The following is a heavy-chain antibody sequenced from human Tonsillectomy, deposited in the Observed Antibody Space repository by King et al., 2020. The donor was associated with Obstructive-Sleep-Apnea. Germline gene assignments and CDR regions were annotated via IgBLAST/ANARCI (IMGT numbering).Heavy chain of an antibody. D-gene: IGHD1-26*01. CDR2: ISSSSSYI. Sequence: VQLVESGGGLVKPGGSLRLSCAASGFTFSSYSMNWVRQAPGKGLEWVSSISSSSSYIYYADSVKGRLTISRDNAKNSLYLQMNSLRAEDTAVYYCASIKWELGAFDIWGQGTMVTVSS. CDR3: ASIKWELGAFDI. CDR1: GFTFSSYS. V-gene: IGHV3-21*01. J-gene: IGHJ3*02.